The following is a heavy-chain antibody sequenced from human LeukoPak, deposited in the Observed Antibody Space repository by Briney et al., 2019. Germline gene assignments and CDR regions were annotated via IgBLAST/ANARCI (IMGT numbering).Heavy chain of an antibody. CDR3: ARESAVAGTEFDY. J-gene: IGHJ4*02. D-gene: IGHD6-19*01. CDR1: GFTFNDYA. CDR2: IKNDGTIT. V-gene: IGHV3-74*01. Sequence: GGSLRLSCAASGFTFNDYAMTWVRHAPGKGLEWVSRIKNDGTITNYADSVKGRFTISRDNAKGTLYLQMNSLRADDTAVYFCARESAVAGTEFDYWGQGTQVTVSS.